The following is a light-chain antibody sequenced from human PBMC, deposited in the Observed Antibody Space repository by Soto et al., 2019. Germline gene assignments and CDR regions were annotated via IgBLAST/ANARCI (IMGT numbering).Light chain of an antibody. V-gene: IGKV1-9*01. Sequence: DIQLTQSPSFLSASVGDRVTITCRASQAMSSSLAWYQQKPAQAPKLLIYASSTLQSGVPSRFSGSGSGTEFTLTISSLQPEDFATYYCQQLNPFSRTFGPGTKLEIK. CDR1: QAMSSS. CDR3: QQLNPFSRT. J-gene: IGKJ2*01. CDR2: ASS.